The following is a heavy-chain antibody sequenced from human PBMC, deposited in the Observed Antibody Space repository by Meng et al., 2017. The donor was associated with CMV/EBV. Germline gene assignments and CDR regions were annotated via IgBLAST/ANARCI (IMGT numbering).Heavy chain of an antibody. J-gene: IGHJ4*02. D-gene: IGHD5-24*01. CDR2: INWNGGST. Sequence: ASGLTCDDDGMSWGRQAQGKGMEWVSGINWNGGSTGYADSVKGRFTISRDNAKNSLYLQMNSLRAEDTALYYCARVHGYPHLYYFDYWGQGTLVAVSS. CDR3: ARVHGYPHLYYFDY. V-gene: IGHV3-20*03. CDR1: GLTCDDDG.